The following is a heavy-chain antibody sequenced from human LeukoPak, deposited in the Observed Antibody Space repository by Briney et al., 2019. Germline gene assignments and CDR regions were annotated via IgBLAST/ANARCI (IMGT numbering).Heavy chain of an antibody. CDR3: TRDSYGGYDPPGDY. CDR1: GFTFGDYA. D-gene: IGHD5-12*01. V-gene: IGHV3-49*03. Sequence: GGSLRLSCTASGFTFGDYAMSWFRQAPGKGLEWVGFIRSKAYGGTTEYAASVKGRFTISRDDSKSIAYLQMNSLKTEDTAVYYCTRDSYGGYDPPGDYWGQGTLVTVSS. J-gene: IGHJ4*02. CDR2: IRSKAYGGTT.